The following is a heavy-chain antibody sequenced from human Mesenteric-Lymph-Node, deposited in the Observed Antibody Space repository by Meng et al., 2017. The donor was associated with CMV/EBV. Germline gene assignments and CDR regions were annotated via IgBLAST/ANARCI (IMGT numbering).Heavy chain of an antibody. J-gene: IGHJ4*02. CDR2: IYYSGSA. V-gene: IGHV4-31*02. D-gene: IGHD6-13*01. CDR1: MSSGGYY. Sequence: MSSGGYYWNWIRQHPGKGLEWIGYIYYSGSAFYNPSLKSRVSISVATSKNQFSLKLSSVTAADTAVYYCAGDRLGKTAAGKYYFDSWGQGTLVTVSS. CDR3: AGDRLGKTAAGKYYFDS.